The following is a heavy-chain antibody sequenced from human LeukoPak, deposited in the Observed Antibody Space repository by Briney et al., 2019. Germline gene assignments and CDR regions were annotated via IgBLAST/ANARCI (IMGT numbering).Heavy chain of an antibody. V-gene: IGHV4-59*01. CDR2: IYYSGST. CDR1: GGSISSYY. Sequence: LSETLSLICTVSGGSISSYYWSWIRQPPGKGLEWIGYIYYSGSTNYNPSLKSRVTISVDTSKNQFSLKLSSVTAADTAVYYCARVPGGWFGELLFDYWGQGTLVTVSS. CDR3: ARVPGGWFGELLFDY. D-gene: IGHD3-10*01. J-gene: IGHJ4*02.